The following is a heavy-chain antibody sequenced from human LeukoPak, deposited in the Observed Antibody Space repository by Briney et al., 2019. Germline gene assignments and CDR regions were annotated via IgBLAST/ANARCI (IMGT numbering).Heavy chain of an antibody. V-gene: IGHV1-69*04. J-gene: IGHJ2*01. CDR1: GGTFSSYA. Sequence: SVKVSCKASGGTFSSYAISWVRQAPGQGLEWMGRIIPILGIPNYAQKFQGRVTITADKSTTTAYMELGSLRSEDTAVYYCATEAIVVVTARDYWYFDLWGRGTLVTVSS. CDR3: ATEAIVVVTARDYWYFDL. CDR2: IIPILGIP. D-gene: IGHD2-21*02.